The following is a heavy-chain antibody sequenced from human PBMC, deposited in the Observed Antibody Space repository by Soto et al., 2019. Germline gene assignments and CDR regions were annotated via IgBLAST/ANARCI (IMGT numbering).Heavy chain of an antibody. V-gene: IGHV3-23*01. D-gene: IGHD6-13*01. CDR1: GFTFSSYA. CDR2: ISGSGGST. J-gene: IGHJ4*02. Sequence: PGGSLRLSCAASGFTFSSYAMSWVRQAPGKGLEWVSAISGSGGSTYYADSVKGRFTISRGNSKNTLYLQMNSLRAEDTAVYYCAKISSSSWYYFDYWGQGTLVTVSS. CDR3: AKISSSSWYYFDY.